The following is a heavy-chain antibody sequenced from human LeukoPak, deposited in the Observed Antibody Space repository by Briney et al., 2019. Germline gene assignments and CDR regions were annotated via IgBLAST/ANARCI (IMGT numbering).Heavy chain of an antibody. D-gene: IGHD3-9*01. V-gene: IGHV4-4*07. CDR3: ARWNYDILTGYRYFDY. CDR2: IYTSGST. CDR1: GGSISSYY. J-gene: IGHJ4*02. Sequence: TASETLSLTCTVSGGSISSYYWSWIRQPAGKGLEWIGRIYTSGSTNYNPSLKSRVTMSVDTSKNQFSLKLSSVTAADTAVYYCARWNYDILTGYRYFDYWGPGMLVTVSS.